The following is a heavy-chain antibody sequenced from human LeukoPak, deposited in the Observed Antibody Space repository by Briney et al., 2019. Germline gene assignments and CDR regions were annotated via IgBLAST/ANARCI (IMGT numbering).Heavy chain of an antibody. Sequence: PSQTQSLTCTVSGGSISSGGYYWSWIRQHPGTGLEWIGYICYSGSTYYNPSLKSRVTISVDTSKNQFSLKLSSVTAADTAVYYCAREPRYIAAAGTVYWGQGTLVTVSS. V-gene: IGHV4-31*03. J-gene: IGHJ4*02. CDR2: ICYSGST. D-gene: IGHD6-13*01. CDR1: GGSISSGGYY. CDR3: AREPRYIAAAGTVY.